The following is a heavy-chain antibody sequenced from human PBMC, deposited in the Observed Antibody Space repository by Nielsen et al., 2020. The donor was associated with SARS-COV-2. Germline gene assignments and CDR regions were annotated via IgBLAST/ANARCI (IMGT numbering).Heavy chain of an antibody. Sequence: GESLKISCAASGFTFDDYGMSWVRQAPGKGLECVSGINWNGGSTGYADSVKGRFTLSRDNAKTSLYLQMNSLRAEDTALYPCARGGCSSTSCYVPTYYYYGMDVGGQGTTVTVSS. J-gene: IGHJ6*02. V-gene: IGHV3-20*01. CDR3: ARGGCSSTSCYVPTYYYYGMDV. CDR1: GFTFDDYG. D-gene: IGHD2-2*01. CDR2: INWNGGST.